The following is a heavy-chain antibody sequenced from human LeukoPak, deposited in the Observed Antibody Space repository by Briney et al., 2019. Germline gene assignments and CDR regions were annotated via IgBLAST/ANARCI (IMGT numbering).Heavy chain of an antibody. CDR3: AKSGQIPLWFGELLYSNGYYFDY. CDR1: GYTFTSCG. CDR2: ISAYNGNT. Sequence: ASVKVSCKASGYTFTSCGISWVRQAPGQGLEWMGWISAYNGNTNYAQKLQGRVTMTTDTSTSTAYMELRSLRSDDTAVYYCAKSGQIPLWFGELLYSNGYYFDYWGQGTLVTVSS. D-gene: IGHD3-10*01. V-gene: IGHV1-18*01. J-gene: IGHJ4*02.